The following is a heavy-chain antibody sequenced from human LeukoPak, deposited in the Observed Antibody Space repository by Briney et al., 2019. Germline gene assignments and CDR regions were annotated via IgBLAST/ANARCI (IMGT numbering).Heavy chain of an antibody. Sequence: SETLSLTCTVSGGSISSSSYYWGWIRQPPGKGLEWIGSIYCSGSTYYNPSLKSRVTISVDTSKNQFSLKLSSVTAADTAVYYCARDLFLSDYGGTYLDAFDIWGQGTMVTVSS. V-gene: IGHV4-39*07. J-gene: IGHJ3*02. CDR2: IYCSGST. D-gene: IGHD4-23*01. CDR1: GGSISSSSYY. CDR3: ARDLFLSDYGGTYLDAFDI.